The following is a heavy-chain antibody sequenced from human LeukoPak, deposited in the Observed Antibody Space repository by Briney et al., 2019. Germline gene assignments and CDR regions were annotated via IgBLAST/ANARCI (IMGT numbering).Heavy chain of an antibody. CDR2: ISSNGGST. D-gene: IGHD2-8*02. Sequence: GGSLRFSCSASGFTFSSYAMHWVRQAPGKGLEYVSAISSNGGSTYYADSVKVRFTISRDNSKNTLYLQMSSLRAEDTAVYYCVKDPRWCDYVHGDYWGQGTLVTVSS. J-gene: IGHJ4*02. CDR1: GFTFSSYA. V-gene: IGHV3-64D*06. CDR3: VKDPRWCDYVHGDY.